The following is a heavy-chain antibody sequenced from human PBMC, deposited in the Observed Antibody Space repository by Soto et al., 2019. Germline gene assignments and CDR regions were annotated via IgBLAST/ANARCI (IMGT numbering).Heavy chain of an antibody. CDR2: INPSGGST. Sequence: QVQLVQSGAEVKKPGASVKVSCKASGYTFTSYYMHWVRQAPGQGLEWMGIINPSGGSTSYAQKFQGRVTMTRDTSTRTVYMELSSLRSEDTAVYYCARGITFGGVSLLANFDYWGQGTLVTVSS. D-gene: IGHD3-16*01. J-gene: IGHJ4*02. V-gene: IGHV1-46*03. CDR1: GYTFTSYY. CDR3: ARGITFGGVSLLANFDY.